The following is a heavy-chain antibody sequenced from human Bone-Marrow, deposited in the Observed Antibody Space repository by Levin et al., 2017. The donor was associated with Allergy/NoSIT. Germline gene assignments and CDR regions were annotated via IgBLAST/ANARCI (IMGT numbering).Heavy chain of an antibody. J-gene: IGHJ4*02. V-gene: IGHV1-46*01. CDR2: VYPRDGST. Sequence: AASVKVSCKASGYIFTHNYMHWVRQAPGQGLEWMGMVYPRDGSTSYAQKYQGRLTMTRDTSTSTVYMELSSLTSDETAVYYCARDSEGFDYWGQGTLVTVSS. D-gene: IGHD3-10*01. CDR1: GYIFTHNY. CDR3: ARDSEGFDY.